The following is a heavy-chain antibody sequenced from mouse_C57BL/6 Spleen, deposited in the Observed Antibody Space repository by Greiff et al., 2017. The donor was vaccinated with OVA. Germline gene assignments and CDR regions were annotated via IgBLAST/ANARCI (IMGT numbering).Heavy chain of an antibody. V-gene: IGHV1-50*01. CDR3: ARAPLITTDGWDY. D-gene: IGHD1-1*01. CDR1: GYTFTSYW. CDR2: IDPSDSYT. J-gene: IGHJ4*01. Sequence: QVQLQQPGAELVKPGASVKLSCKASGYTFTSYWMQWVKQRPGQGLEWIGEIDPSDSYTNYNQKFKGKATLTVDTSSHTAYMQLSSLTSEDSAVYDCARAPLITTDGWDYWGQGTSVTVSS.